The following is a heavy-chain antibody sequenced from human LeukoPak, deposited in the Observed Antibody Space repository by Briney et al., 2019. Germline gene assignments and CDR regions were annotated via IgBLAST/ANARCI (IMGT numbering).Heavy chain of an antibody. V-gene: IGHV4-39*07. CDR3: ARDGAGYCSSTSCRAGVDY. CDR2: IYYSGST. D-gene: IGHD2-2*01. J-gene: IGHJ4*02. CDR1: GGSISSSSYY. Sequence: SQTLSLTCTVSGGSISSSSYYWGWIRQPPGKGLEWIGSIYYSGSTYYNPSLKSRVTISVDTSKNQFSLKLSSVTAADTAVYYCARDGAGYCSSTSCRAGVDYWGQGTLVTVSS.